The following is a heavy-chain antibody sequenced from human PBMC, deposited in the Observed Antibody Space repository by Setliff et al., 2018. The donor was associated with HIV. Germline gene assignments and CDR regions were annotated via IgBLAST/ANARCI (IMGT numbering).Heavy chain of an antibody. V-gene: IGHV4-61*09. CDR3: ARGCSSKGMDV. J-gene: IGHJ6*03. CDR2: IYTSGST. Sequence: PSETLSLTCTVSGDSMSSSSYYWTWIRQPAGKGLEWIGQIYTSGSTNYNPSLKSRVIISVDTSKNQFSLKLSSVTAADTAVYSCARGCSSKGMDVWGKGTTVTVSS. D-gene: IGHD3-10*02. CDR1: GDSMSSSSYY.